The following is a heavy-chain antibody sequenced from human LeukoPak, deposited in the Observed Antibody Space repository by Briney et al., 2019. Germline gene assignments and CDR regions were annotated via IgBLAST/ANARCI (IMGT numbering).Heavy chain of an antibody. D-gene: IGHD1-1*01. V-gene: IGHV3-33*01. Sequence: PGRSLRLSCAASGFTLSSYGMHWVRQAPGKGLEWVAIIWYDGSNKYYADSVKGRFTISRDNSKNTLYLQMNSLRAEDTAVYYCARNPAQLYFDYWGQGTLVTVSS. J-gene: IGHJ4*02. CDR2: IWYDGSNK. CDR1: GFTLSSYG. CDR3: ARNPAQLYFDY.